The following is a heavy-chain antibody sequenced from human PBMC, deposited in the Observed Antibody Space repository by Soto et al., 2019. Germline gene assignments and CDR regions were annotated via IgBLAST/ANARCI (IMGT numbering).Heavy chain of an antibody. D-gene: IGHD1-1*01. CDR2: INRDGSRA. Sequence: EVQLVESGGNVLQPGGSLRLSCAASGFISSSYWMHWVRQAPGKGLVWVSRINRDGSRADYADSVKGRFAASRDNAKNTVFLYMNSLRADDTAVYYCARGVNGYYYVDYWGQGTLVTVSS. J-gene: IGHJ4*02. CDR1: GFISSSYW. V-gene: IGHV3-74*01. CDR3: ARGVNGYYYVDY.